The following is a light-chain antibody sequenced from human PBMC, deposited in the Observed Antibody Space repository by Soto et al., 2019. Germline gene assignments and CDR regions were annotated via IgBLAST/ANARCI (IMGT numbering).Light chain of an antibody. Sequence: DIQMTQSPSSLSASVGDRVTITCRASQSNSSYLNWYQQKPGKAPKLLIYAASSLQSGVPSRFSGSGSGTDFILTNSSLQPEDYSTYYCQQSYSTPWTFGQGTKVEIK. V-gene: IGKV1-39*01. CDR3: QQSYSTPWT. J-gene: IGKJ1*01. CDR1: QSNSSY. CDR2: AAS.